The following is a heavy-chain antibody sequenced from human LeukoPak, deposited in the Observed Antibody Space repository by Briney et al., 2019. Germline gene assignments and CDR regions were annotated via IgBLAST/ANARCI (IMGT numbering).Heavy chain of an antibody. CDR1: GFTFSSYA. CDR3: ARSFLMSFGELLSGGFDV. J-gene: IGHJ3*01. V-gene: IGHV3-23*01. D-gene: IGHD3-10*01. CDR2: ISGSGGST. Sequence: GGPLRLSCAASGFTFSSYAMSWVRQAPGKGLEWVSAISGSGGSTYYADSVKGRFTISRDNSKNTLYLQMNSLRAEDTAVYFCARSFLMSFGELLSGGFDVWGQGAMVTVSS.